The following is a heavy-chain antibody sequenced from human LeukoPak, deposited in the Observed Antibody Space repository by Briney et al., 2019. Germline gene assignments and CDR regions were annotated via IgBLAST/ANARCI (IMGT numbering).Heavy chain of an antibody. V-gene: IGHV3-72*01. CDR1: GFTFSDHY. CDR2: IRNKANSYTT. Sequence: PGGSLRLSCAASGFTFSDHYVDWVRQAPGKGLEWVGRIRNKANSYTTEYAASVRGRFTISRDDSKNSLYLQMNSLKTEDTAVYYCARAARSYCSGGSCYSSDDAFDIWGQGTMVTVSS. D-gene: IGHD2-15*01. J-gene: IGHJ3*02. CDR3: ARAARSYCSGGSCYSSDDAFDI.